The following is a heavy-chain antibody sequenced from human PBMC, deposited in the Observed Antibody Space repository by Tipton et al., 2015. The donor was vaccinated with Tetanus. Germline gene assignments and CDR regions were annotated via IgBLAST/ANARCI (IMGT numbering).Heavy chain of an antibody. CDR2: ISGSSSNI. CDR1: GFSFSSYS. J-gene: IGHJ6*02. Sequence: SLRLSYVASGFSFSSYSVNWVRQAPGRELEWLSFISGSSSNIYYADSVKGRFTISRDNAKNSVYLQMSSLRDEDTAIYYCARDRRSYIASAGYGMDVWGQGTTVTVSS. V-gene: IGHV3-48*02. CDR3: ARDRRSYIASAGYGMDV. D-gene: IGHD6-13*01.